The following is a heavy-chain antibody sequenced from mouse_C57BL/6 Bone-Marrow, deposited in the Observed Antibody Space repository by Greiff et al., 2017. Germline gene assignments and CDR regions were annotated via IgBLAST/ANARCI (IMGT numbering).Heavy chain of an antibody. Sequence: EVQLQQSGPELVKPGASVKIPCKASGYTFTDYNMDWVKQSHGKSLEWIGDINPNNGGTIYNQKFKGKATLTVDKSSSTAYMELRSLTSEDTAVYYCARRYSNYSYYFDYWGQGTTLTVSS. V-gene: IGHV1-18*01. CDR3: ARRYSNYSYYFDY. D-gene: IGHD2-5*01. CDR1: GYTFTDYN. CDR2: INPNNGGT. J-gene: IGHJ2*01.